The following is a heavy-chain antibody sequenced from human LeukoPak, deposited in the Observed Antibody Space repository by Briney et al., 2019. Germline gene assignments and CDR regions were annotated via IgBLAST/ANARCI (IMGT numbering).Heavy chain of an antibody. J-gene: IGHJ4*02. CDR2: IKQDGSEK. CDR3: AKVYYDSSGYPTLDY. CDR1: GFTFSSYW. D-gene: IGHD3-22*01. V-gene: IGHV3-7*01. Sequence: PGGSLRLSCAASGFTFSSYWMSWVRQAPGKGLEWVANIKQDGSEKYYVDSVKGRFTISRDNAKNSLYLQMNSLRAEDTAVYYCAKVYYDSSGYPTLDYWGQGTLVTVSS.